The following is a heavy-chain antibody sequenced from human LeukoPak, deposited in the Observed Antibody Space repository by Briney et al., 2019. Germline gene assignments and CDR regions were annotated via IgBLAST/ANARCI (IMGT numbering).Heavy chain of an antibody. Sequence: LGESLKISCKGSGYTFTSYWIGWVRQMPGKGLEWMGIIYPGDSDTRYSPSFQGQVTISADKSISTAYLQWSSLKASDTAMYYCARRVTMVRGVYYFDYWGQGTLVTVSS. J-gene: IGHJ4*02. D-gene: IGHD3-10*01. CDR2: IYPGDSDT. CDR1: GYTFTSYW. V-gene: IGHV5-51*01. CDR3: ARRVTMVRGVYYFDY.